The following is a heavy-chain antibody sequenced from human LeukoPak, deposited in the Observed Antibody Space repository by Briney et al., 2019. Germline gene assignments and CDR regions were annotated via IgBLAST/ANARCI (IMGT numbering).Heavy chain of an antibody. CDR2: IYYSGST. D-gene: IGHD3-3*01. V-gene: IGHV4-34*01. CDR3: ARQSWVFFDFWSGYQGYFDY. J-gene: IGHJ4*02. Sequence: SETLSLTCAVYDGSFSGYYWSWIRQPPGKGLEWIGSIYYSGSTYYNPSLKSRVTISVDTSKNQFSLKLSSVTAADTAVYYCARQSWVFFDFWSGYQGYFDYWGQGTLVTVSS. CDR1: DGSFSGYY.